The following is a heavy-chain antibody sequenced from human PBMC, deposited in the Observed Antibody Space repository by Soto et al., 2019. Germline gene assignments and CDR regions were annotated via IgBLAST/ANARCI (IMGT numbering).Heavy chain of an antibody. Sequence: GSLRLSCAASGFTFSDYYMSWIRQAPGKGLEWVANIKQDGNEKYYVDSVKGRFTISRDNAKNSLYLQMNSLRAEDTAVYYCARGLGSSGWYSPWHAFDIWGQGTMVTVSS. CDR3: ARGLGSSGWYSPWHAFDI. CDR1: GFTFSDYY. D-gene: IGHD6-19*01. J-gene: IGHJ3*02. V-gene: IGHV3-7*01. CDR2: IKQDGNEK.